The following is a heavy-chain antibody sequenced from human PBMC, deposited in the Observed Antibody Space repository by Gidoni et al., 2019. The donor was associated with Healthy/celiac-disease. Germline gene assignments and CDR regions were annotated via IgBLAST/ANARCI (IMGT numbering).Heavy chain of an antibody. CDR3: ARERASSDYYDSSGYISFAFDI. Sequence: QVQLVESGGGVVEPGRSLRLSCAAAGFPFSSLGLLLFRLAPGKGRGWVAVIWYDGSNKYYADSVKGRFTISRDNSKNTLYLQMNSLRAEDTAVYYCARERASSDYYDSSGYISFAFDIWGQGTMVTVSS. CDR2: IWYDGSNK. J-gene: IGHJ3*02. V-gene: IGHV3-33*01. D-gene: IGHD3-22*01. CDR1: GFPFSSLG.